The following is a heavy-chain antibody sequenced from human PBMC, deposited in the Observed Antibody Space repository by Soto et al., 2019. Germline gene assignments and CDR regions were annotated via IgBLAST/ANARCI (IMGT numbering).Heavy chain of an antibody. CDR2: IDTSGTT. J-gene: IGHJ6*02. CDR3: ARGPRGYVYYHGMDV. D-gene: IGHD3-16*01. V-gene: IGHV4-4*07. CDR1: GGSISSYY. Sequence: XGTLSLTCTVSGGSISSYYVSWIRQSAGKGLEWIGRIDTSGTTNYNPSLKSRVTMSVDASKSQFSLNLSSVTAADTAVYYCARGPRGYVYYHGMDVWGQGTTVTVSS.